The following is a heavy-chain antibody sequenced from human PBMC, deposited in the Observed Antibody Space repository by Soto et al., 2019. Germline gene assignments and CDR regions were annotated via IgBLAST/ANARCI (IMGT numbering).Heavy chain of an antibody. Sequence: AASVKVSCKASGGTFSSYTISWVRQAPGQGLEWMGRIIPILGIANYAQKFQGRVTITADKSTSTAYMELSSLRSEDTAVYYCERADDYGSGHVLSGMDVWCQGNTVTVS. CDR2: IIPILGIA. CDR1: GGTFSSYT. J-gene: IGHJ6*02. D-gene: IGHD3-10*01. V-gene: IGHV1-69*02. CDR3: ERADDYGSGHVLSGMDV.